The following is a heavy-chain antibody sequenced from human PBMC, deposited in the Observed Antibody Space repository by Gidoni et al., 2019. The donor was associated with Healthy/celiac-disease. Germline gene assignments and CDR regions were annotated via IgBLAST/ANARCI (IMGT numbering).Heavy chain of an antibody. CDR3: ARDRQGIVGAMKALYGMDV. V-gene: IGHV1-2*04. J-gene: IGHJ6*02. D-gene: IGHD1-26*01. Sequence: QVQLVQSGAEVKKPGASVKVSCKASGYTFTGYYMHWVRQAPGQGLEWMGWINPNSGGTNYAQKFQGWVTMTRDTSISTAYMELSRLRSDDTAVYYCARDRQGIVGAMKALYGMDVWGQGTTVTVSS. CDR1: GYTFTGYY. CDR2: INPNSGGT.